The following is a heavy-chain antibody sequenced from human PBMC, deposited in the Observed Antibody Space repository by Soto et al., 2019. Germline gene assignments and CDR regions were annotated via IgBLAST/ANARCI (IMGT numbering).Heavy chain of an antibody. Sequence: PSETLSLTCASSVYSISTGYSWDWIRQPPGKGLEWIGTISHSGSTNYNPSLKSRLTMSLDTSKNQFSLKLRSVTAADTAVYYCARESSGGNFDFDIWGQGTTVTVSS. V-gene: IGHV4-38-2*01. CDR2: ISHSGST. CDR1: VYSISTGYS. J-gene: IGHJ6*02. D-gene: IGHD3-3*01. CDR3: ARESSGGNFDFDI.